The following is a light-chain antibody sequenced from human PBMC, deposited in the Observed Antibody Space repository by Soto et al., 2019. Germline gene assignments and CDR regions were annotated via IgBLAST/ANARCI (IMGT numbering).Light chain of an antibody. J-gene: IGKJ4*01. V-gene: IGKV1-5*03. CDR3: QQYNSYPLT. Sequence: DIQMTQSPSTLSASVGDRVTITCRASQTVRSWLAWYQQKPGRVPKLLIYKASSLESGVQSRFSGSGSGTEFTLTISSLQPDDFTSYYCQQYNSYPLTFGGGTKVEIK. CDR2: KAS. CDR1: QTVRSW.